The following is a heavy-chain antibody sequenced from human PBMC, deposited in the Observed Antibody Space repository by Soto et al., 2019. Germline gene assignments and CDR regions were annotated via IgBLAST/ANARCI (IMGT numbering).Heavy chain of an antibody. CDR2: IHYTGYS. CDR3: ARSAFGPYDSSGYYDY. Sequence: SDTLSLTCTVSGDSISSYYWTWIRQPPGKGLEWIGSIHYTGYSNYSPSLKSRVIMSVDTSKEQFSLSLTSVTAADTAVYYCARSAFGPYDSSGYYDYWGQGILVTVSS. D-gene: IGHD3-22*01. J-gene: IGHJ4*02. CDR1: GDSISSYY. V-gene: IGHV4-59*01.